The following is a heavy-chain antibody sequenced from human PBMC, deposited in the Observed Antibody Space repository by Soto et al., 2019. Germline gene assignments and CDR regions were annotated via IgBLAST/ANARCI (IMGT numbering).Heavy chain of an antibody. CDR2: IYHTGST. CDR3: AGLSQRLDKNFDY. CDR1: GGSIKTYY. V-gene: IGHV4-59*08. Sequence: QVQLQESGPGLGKPSKTLSLTCTVPGGSIKTYYWSWIRQSPGKGLEWIGNIYHTGSTNYNPSLKSRVTISVDTSKNQFSLKLSSVTAADTAVYYCAGLSQRLDKNFDYWGQGTLVTVSS. J-gene: IGHJ4*02. D-gene: IGHD6-25*01.